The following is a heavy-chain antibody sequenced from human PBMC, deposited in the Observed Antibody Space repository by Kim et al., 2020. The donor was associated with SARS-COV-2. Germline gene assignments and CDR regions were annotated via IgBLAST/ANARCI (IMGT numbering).Heavy chain of an antibody. V-gene: IGHV3-23*01. J-gene: IGHJ4*02. D-gene: IGHD3-22*01. CDR3: AKSPGYYYDSSGRY. Sequence: ANSVDCRLTIARDNAKNTLYLQINSLSAEDTAVYYCAKSPGYYYDSSGRYWGQGTLVTVSS.